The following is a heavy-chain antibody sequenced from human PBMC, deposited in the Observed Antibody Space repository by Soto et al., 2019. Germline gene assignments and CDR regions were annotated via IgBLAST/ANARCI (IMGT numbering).Heavy chain of an antibody. V-gene: IGHV3-30*18. CDR3: AKTARDSSGYYNYYYGMDV. CDR2: ISYDGSNK. CDR1: GFTFSSYG. D-gene: IGHD3-22*01. J-gene: IGHJ6*02. Sequence: PGGSLRLSCAASGFTFSSYGMHWVRQAPGKGLEWVAGISYDGSNKYYADSVKGRFTISRDNSKNTLYLQMNSLRAEDTAVYYCAKTARDSSGYYNYYYGMDVWGQGTTVTVSS.